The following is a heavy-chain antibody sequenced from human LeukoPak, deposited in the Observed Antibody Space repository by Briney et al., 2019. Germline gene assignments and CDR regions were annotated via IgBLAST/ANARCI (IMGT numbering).Heavy chain of an antibody. CDR3: AKDLSGLSETD. CDR2: ISGSGGST. J-gene: IGHJ4*02. D-gene: IGHD3-10*01. V-gene: IGHV3-23*01. CDR1: GFTFSSYA. Sequence: GGSLRLSCAASGFTFSSYAMSWVRQAPGKGLEWVSAISGSGGSTYYADSVKGRLTISRDNSKNTLYLQMNSLRAEDTAVYYCAKDLSGLSETDWGQGTLVTVSS.